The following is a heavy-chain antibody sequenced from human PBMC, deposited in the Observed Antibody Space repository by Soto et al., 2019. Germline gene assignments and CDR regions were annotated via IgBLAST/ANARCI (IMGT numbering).Heavy chain of an antibody. CDR3: ARARLSGYDPKDHSVWFDP. Sequence: GASVKVSCKASGGTFISYALSWVRQAPGQGLEWMGGISPPFRTANYAQRFQGRVTITADESTTTGYMELSSLRSEDTAVYYCARARLSGYDPKDHSVWFDPWGQGTLVTVSS. CDR1: GGTFISYA. J-gene: IGHJ5*02. CDR2: ISPPFRTA. D-gene: IGHD5-12*01. V-gene: IGHV1-69*13.